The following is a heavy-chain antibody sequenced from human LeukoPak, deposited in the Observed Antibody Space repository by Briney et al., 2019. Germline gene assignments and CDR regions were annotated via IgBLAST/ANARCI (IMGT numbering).Heavy chain of an antibody. D-gene: IGHD3-10*01. CDR1: GFTFDGYA. Sequence: PGGSLRLSCAASGFTFDGYAMHWVRQVPGKGLEWVSCINWNSARIGYADSVKGRFTISRDNAKNSLYLQMNSLRAEDTAVYFCARDWAGGPHDYWGQGTLVTVSS. J-gene: IGHJ4*02. CDR3: ARDWAGGPHDY. CDR2: INWNSARI. V-gene: IGHV3-9*01.